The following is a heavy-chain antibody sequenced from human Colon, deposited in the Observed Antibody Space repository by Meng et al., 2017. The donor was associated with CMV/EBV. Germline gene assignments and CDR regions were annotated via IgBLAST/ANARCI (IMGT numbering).Heavy chain of an antibody. CDR1: GDPISSGSHS. CDR3: ARDLTNKWFYY. J-gene: IGHJ4*02. CDR2: MYFSGIA. V-gene: IGHV4-39*07. D-gene: IGHD1-26*01. Sequence: QMHLPESGPGLVKPAATRSLTCTASGDPISSGSHSWAWFRQPPGKRLEWIGSMYFSGIADYNPSLKSRVTISLHATQKQFSLRLTSVTAADSAVYFCARDLTNKWFYYWGQGTLVTGSS.